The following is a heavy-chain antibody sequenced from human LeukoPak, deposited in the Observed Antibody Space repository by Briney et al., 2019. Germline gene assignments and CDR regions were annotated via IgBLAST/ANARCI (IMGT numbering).Heavy chain of an antibody. Sequence: LTGGSLRLSCAATGFTFKDYGMHWVRQPPGKGLEWVSSINWNGGGTDYADSVKGRFTISRDNAKNSLYLQLGSLRPEDTALYYCAKHMRATNTYSFFGLDVWGQGTTVTVSS. J-gene: IGHJ6*02. V-gene: IGHV3-9*01. D-gene: IGHD1-26*01. CDR3: AKHMRATNTYSFFGLDV. CDR1: GFTFKDYG. CDR2: INWNGGGT.